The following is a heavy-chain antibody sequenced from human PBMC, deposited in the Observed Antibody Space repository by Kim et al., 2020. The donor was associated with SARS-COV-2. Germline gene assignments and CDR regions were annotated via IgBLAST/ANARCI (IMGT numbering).Heavy chain of an antibody. D-gene: IGHD1-1*01. V-gene: IGHV4-30-2*01. Sequence: TYYNPSLKSRVTISVDRSKNQFYLKLSSVTAADTAVYYCARADKLTFFDYWGQGTLVTVSS. CDR3: ARADKLTFFDY. J-gene: IGHJ4*02. CDR2: T.